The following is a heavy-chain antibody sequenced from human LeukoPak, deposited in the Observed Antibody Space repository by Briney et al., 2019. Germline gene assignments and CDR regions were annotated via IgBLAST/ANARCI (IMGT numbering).Heavy chain of an antibody. CDR3: ARVLELGMADYFDY. Sequence: GSLRLSFAASGSTFSSYAMHWVRQAPGKGLEWVAVISYDGSNKYYADSVKGRFTISRDNSKNTLYLQMNSLRAEDTAVYYCARVLELGMADYFDYWGQGTLVTVSS. CDR2: ISYDGSNK. J-gene: IGHJ4*02. CDR1: GSTFSSYA. V-gene: IGHV3-30-3*01. D-gene: IGHD3-10*01.